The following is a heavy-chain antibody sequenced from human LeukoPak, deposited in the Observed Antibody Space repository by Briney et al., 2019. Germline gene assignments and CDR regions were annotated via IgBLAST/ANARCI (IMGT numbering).Heavy chain of an antibody. CDR2: IYPGDSDT. V-gene: IGHV5-51*01. J-gene: IGHJ5*01. D-gene: IGHD1-7*01. CDR1: GYNFNNYW. CDR3: ATPYGNYYDS. Sequence: GESLKISCRGFGYNFNNYWIAWVRQMPGKGLEWMGMIYPGDSDTRYSPSFQGQVTMSADKSINTAYLQWSDIRPSDSAIYYCATPYGNYYDSWGQGTLVTVSS.